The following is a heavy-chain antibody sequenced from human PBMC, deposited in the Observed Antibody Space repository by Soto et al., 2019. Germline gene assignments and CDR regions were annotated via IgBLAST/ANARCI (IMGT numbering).Heavy chain of an antibody. CDR1: GFTFSSYA. D-gene: IGHD5-12*01. CDR3: AKDLGDGYKTDYYYYYGMDV. V-gene: IGHV3-30-3*01. J-gene: IGHJ6*02. Sequence: GGSLRLSCAASGFTFSSYAMHWVRQAPGKGLEWVAVISYDGSNKYYADSVKGRFTISRDNSKNTLYLQMNSLRAEDTAVYYCAKDLGDGYKTDYYYYYGMDVWGQGTTVTVSS. CDR2: ISYDGSNK.